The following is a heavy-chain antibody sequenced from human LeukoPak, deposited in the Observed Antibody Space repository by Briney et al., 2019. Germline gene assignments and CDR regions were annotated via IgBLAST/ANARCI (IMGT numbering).Heavy chain of an antibody. Sequence: SETLSLTCTVSGYSISSGYYWGWIRQPPGKGLEWIGSIYHSGSTYYNPSLKSRVTISVDRSKNQFSLKLSSVTAADTAVYYCASEGGSGSSSFDYWGQGTLVTVSS. J-gene: IGHJ4*02. CDR3: ASEGGSGSSSFDY. D-gene: IGHD1-26*01. CDR2: IYHSGST. V-gene: IGHV4-38-2*02. CDR1: GYSISSGYY.